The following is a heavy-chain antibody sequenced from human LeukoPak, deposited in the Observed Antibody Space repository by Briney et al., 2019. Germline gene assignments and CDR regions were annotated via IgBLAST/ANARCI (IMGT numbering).Heavy chain of an antibody. CDR2: MNPNSGNT. D-gene: IGHD2-21*01. J-gene: IGHJ4*02. CDR1: GGTFSSYA. V-gene: IGHV1-8*02. CDR3: ARGFGYSY. Sequence: GASVKVSCKASGGTFSSYAISWVRQAPGQGLEWMGRMNPNSGNTGYAQKFQGRVTMTRNTSISTAYMELSSLRSEDTAVYYCARGFGYSYWGQGTLVTVSS.